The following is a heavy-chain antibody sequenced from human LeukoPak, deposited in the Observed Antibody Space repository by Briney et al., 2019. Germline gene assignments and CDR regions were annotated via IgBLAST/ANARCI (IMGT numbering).Heavy chain of an antibody. CDR2: INQGGSDK. Sequence: GGSLRLSCAASGFTFGNYWMSWVRQAPRKGLEWVANINQGGSDKSYVDSVKGRFTISRDNAKNSLYLEMNSLGVEDTAMYYCARTSRSSSIDDWGQGTLVTVSS. J-gene: IGHJ4*02. D-gene: IGHD2-15*01. CDR3: ARTSRSSSIDD. CDR1: GFTFGNYW. V-gene: IGHV3-7*01.